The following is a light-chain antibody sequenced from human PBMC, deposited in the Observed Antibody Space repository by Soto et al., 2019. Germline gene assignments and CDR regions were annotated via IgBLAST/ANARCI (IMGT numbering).Light chain of an antibody. Sequence: DIVMTQTPLSLSVTPGQPASISCKSSQSLLHSDGKTYLYWYLQKPGQSPQLLIYEVSSRFSGVPDRFSGSGSGTDFTLTISRLEPEDFAVYYCQQYGSSPITFGQGTRLEIK. V-gene: IGKV2-29*01. CDR2: EVS. CDR3: QQYGSSPIT. CDR1: QSLLHSDGKTY. J-gene: IGKJ5*01.